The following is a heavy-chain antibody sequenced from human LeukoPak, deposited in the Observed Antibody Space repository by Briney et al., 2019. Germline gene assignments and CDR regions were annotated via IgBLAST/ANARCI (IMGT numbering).Heavy chain of an antibody. D-gene: IGHD3-10*01. CDR2: IYSGGST. J-gene: IGHJ6*03. CDR3: ARVKGDTMVRGVIMRLYYYYYMDV. Sequence: GGSLRLSCAASGFTVSSNYMSWVRQAPGKGLEWVSVIYSGGSTYYADSVKGRFTISRDNSKNTLYLQMNSLRAEDTAVYYCARVKGDTMVRGVIMRLYYYYYMDVWGKGTTVTISS. CDR1: GFTVSSNY. V-gene: IGHV3-53*01.